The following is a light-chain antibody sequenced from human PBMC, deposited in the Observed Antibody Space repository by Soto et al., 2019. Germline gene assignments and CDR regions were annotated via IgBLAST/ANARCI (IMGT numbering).Light chain of an antibody. Sequence: DIQMTQSPSTLSASIGDRVTITCRASQRISIWLAWYQQKPGEAPKLLVFKASSLESGVPLRFSGSGSGTEFTLTISSLQPDDFATYYCQQYNSYPYTFGQGNTLEIK. V-gene: IGKV1-5*03. CDR3: QQYNSYPYT. J-gene: IGKJ2*01. CDR1: QRISIW. CDR2: KAS.